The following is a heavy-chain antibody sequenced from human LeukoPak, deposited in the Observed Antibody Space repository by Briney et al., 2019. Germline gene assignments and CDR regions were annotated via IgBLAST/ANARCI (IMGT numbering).Heavy chain of an antibody. J-gene: IGHJ6*03. D-gene: IGHD2-15*01. CDR1: GFTFTGNS. Sequence: GGSLRLSCAASGFTFTGNSMHWVRQGPGKGLVWVARIHRDGGMTRYADSVEGRFTISRDNAKNTLYLQMNSLRADDTAIYYCVRETGTIGYYMDVWGKGTTVTVSS. CDR2: IHRDGGMT. CDR3: VRETGTIGYYMDV. V-gene: IGHV3-74*01.